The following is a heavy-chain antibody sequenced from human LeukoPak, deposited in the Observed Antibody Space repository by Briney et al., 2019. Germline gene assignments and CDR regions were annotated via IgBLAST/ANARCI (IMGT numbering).Heavy chain of an antibody. J-gene: IGHJ4*02. Sequence: GGSLRLSCAASGFTFSSYWMSWVRQAPGKGLEWVANIKQDGSEKYYVDSVKGRFTISRDNSRNTLYLQMNSLRAEDTAVYYCAKGQLGGYWLYDYWGQGTLVTVSS. CDR1: GFTFSSYW. D-gene: IGHD3-9*01. CDR3: AKGQLGGYWLYDY. V-gene: IGHV3-7*03. CDR2: IKQDGSEK.